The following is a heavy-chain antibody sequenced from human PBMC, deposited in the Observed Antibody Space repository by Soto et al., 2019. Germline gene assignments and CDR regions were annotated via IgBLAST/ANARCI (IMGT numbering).Heavy chain of an antibody. Sequence: EVQLVESGGGLVKPGGSLRLSCAASGFTFSNAWMSWVRQAPGKGLEWVGRIKSKDDGGTTDYAAPVKGRFTISRDDSKNTLYLQMNSLKTEDAAVYFCTVSRYRSSWRINWFDPWGQGTLVTVSS. D-gene: IGHD6-13*01. CDR2: IKSKDDGGTT. V-gene: IGHV3-15*01. CDR3: TVSRYRSSWRINWFDP. CDR1: GFTFSNAW. J-gene: IGHJ5*02.